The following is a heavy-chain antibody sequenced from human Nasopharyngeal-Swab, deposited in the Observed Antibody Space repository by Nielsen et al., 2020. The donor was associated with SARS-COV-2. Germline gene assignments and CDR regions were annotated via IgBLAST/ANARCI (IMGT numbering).Heavy chain of an antibody. Sequence: ASVKVSCKASGYNFTIYGFTWVRQAPGQGLEWMGWISTYSGKTKNAQKFQDRVTLTTDTSSNTAYMELRSLKSDDAAVYYCARASFDYWGKGTLVTVSS. J-gene: IGHJ4*02. CDR3: ARASFDY. CDR1: GYNFTIYG. V-gene: IGHV1-18*01. CDR2: ISTYSGKT.